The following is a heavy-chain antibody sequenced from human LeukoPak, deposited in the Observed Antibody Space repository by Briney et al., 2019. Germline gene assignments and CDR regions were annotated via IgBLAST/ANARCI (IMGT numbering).Heavy chain of an antibody. D-gene: IGHD4-11*01. Sequence: LRLSCAVSGGSISSGGYSWSWIRQPPGKGLEWIGYIYYSGSTYYNPSLKSRVTISVDTSKNQFSLKLSSVTAADTAVYYCARGTRVTTDNWFDPWGQGTLVTVSS. CDR2: IYYSGST. V-gene: IGHV4-30-4*07. J-gene: IGHJ5*02. CDR1: GGSISSGGYS. CDR3: ARGTRVTTDNWFDP.